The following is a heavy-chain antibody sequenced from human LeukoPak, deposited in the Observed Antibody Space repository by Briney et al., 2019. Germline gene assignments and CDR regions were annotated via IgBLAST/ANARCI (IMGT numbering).Heavy chain of an antibody. CDR1: GFSFDDYA. D-gene: IGHD3-16*01. CDR2: ISWNSDNI. V-gene: IGHV3-9*01. CDR3: AKDGGVDY. Sequence: PGRPLRLSCAVSGFSFDDYAMHWIRQVPGKGLEWVSGISWNSDNIGYADSVKGRFTTSRDNAKNSLYLQMNSLRAEDTAVYYCAKDGGVDYWGQGTLVTVSS. J-gene: IGHJ4*02.